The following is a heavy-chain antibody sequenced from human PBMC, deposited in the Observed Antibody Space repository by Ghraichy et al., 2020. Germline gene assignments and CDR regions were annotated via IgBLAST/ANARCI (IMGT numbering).Heavy chain of an antibody. J-gene: IGHJ2*01. CDR3: TTVVEEQLVRGNWYFDL. CDR2: IHYTGST. V-gene: IGHV4-61*01. D-gene: IGHD3-10*01. Sequence: SETLSLTCTVSADSDRSDSYYCSWIRQSPAKGLEWIGYIHYTGSTNYNPSLESRVTISLDTSTNQFSLKLNSMNAADTAVYYCTTVVEEQLVRGNWYFDLWVRCSLLTVSS. CDR1: ADSDRSDSYY.